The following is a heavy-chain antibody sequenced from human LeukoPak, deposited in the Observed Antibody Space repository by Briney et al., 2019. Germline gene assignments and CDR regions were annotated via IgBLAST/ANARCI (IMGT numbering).Heavy chain of an antibody. CDR1: GGSISNYY. V-gene: IGHV4-59*08. CDR2: IYYSGST. Sequence: SETLSLTCTVSGGSISNYYWSWIRQPPGKGLEWIGYIYYSGSTSYNPSLKSRVTISIDTSKNQFSLKLSSVTAADTAVYYCARLGRAIDAFDIWGQGTMVTVSS. CDR3: ARLGRAIDAFDI. D-gene: IGHD2-15*01. J-gene: IGHJ3*02.